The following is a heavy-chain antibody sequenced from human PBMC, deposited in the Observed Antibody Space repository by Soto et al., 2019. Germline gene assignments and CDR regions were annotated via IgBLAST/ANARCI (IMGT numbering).Heavy chain of an antibody. CDR2: VSSDGDKT. CDR1: EFVFRGDA. V-gene: IGHV3-30*14. D-gene: IGHD3-22*01. Sequence: PAGSERQSGAASEFVFRGDAMNVVRKAPGKWLEWVAVVSSDGDKTHYADFVKGRFTISRDNSKNTLYLQMNSLRAEDTAVYYCARDRYYDSSGYPYYFDYWGQGTLVTVSS. J-gene: IGHJ4*02. CDR3: ARDRYYDSSGYPYYFDY.